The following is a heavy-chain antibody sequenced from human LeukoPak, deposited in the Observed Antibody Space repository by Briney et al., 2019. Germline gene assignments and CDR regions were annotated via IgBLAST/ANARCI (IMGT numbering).Heavy chain of an antibody. J-gene: IGHJ5*02. Sequence: SETLSLTCAVYGGSFSGYYWSWIRQPPGKGLEWIGEINHSGSTNYNPSLKSRVTISVDTSKNQFSLKLSSVTAADTAVYYCARVYRGYSYGQRGFDPWGQGTLVTASS. CDR1: GGSFSGYY. CDR3: ARVYRGYSYGQRGFDP. CDR2: INHSGST. D-gene: IGHD5-18*01. V-gene: IGHV4-34*01.